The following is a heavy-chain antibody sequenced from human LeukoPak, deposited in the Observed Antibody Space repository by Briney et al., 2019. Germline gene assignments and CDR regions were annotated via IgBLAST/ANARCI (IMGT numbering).Heavy chain of an antibody. CDR3: ARAFGQQLARGPPPYYYYHGMDV. Sequence: SETLSLTCTVSGGSISSGDYYWSWIRQPPGKGLEWIGYIYYSGSTYYNPSLKSRVTISVDTSKNQFSLKLSSVTAADTAVYYLARAFGQQLARGPPPYYYYHGMDVWGQGTTVTVSS. D-gene: IGHD6-13*01. J-gene: IGHJ6*02. CDR1: GGSISSGDYY. V-gene: IGHV4-30-4*01. CDR2: IYYSGST.